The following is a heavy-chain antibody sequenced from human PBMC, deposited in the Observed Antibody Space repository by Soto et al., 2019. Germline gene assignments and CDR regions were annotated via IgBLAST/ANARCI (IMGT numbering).Heavy chain of an antibody. D-gene: IGHD5-12*01. CDR1: GGTFSNYS. V-gene: IGHV1-69*01. CDR2: IIPIFGTP. Sequence: QVQLVQSGAEVKKPGSSVKVSCKASGGTFSNYSINWVRQAPGQGLQWMGGIIPIFGTPDYAQTFQGRVTITADESTTTAYMALSSLRYEDTAVYYCARAMVVADPSDGYSYCGLDVWGQGTRVNLSS. CDR3: ARAMVVADPSDGYSYCGLDV. J-gene: IGHJ6*02.